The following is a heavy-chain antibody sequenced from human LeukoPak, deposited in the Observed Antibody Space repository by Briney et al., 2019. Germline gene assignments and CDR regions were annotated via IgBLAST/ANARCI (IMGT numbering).Heavy chain of an antibody. D-gene: IGHD6-13*01. Sequence: PSETLSLTCAVSGCSISSGYYWGWIRQPPGKGLEWIGSIYHSGSTYYNPSLKSRVTISVDTSKNQFSLKLSSVTAADTAVYYCARINRQQLVLDYWGQGTLVTVSS. J-gene: IGHJ4*02. CDR2: IYHSGST. CDR3: ARINRQQLVLDY. V-gene: IGHV4-38-2*01. CDR1: GCSISSGYY.